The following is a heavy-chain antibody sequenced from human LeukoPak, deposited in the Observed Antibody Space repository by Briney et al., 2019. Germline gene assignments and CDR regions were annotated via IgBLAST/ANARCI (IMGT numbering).Heavy chain of an antibody. V-gene: IGHV4-34*01. CDR2: INHSVGT. CDR3: CRIYGSGSDFDY. J-gene: IGHJ4*02. Sequence: SETLSLTCSVYSGSFSGYYWSWIRQPPGKGLEWIGEINHSVGTNYNPSLKSRVTISVDTSKNQFSLKLSSVTAADTAVYYCCRIYGSGSDFDYWGQGTLVTVSS. CDR1: SGSFSGYY. D-gene: IGHD3-10*01.